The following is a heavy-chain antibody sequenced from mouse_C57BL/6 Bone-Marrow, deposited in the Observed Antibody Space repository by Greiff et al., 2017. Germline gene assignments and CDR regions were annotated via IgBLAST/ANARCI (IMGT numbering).Heavy chain of an antibody. D-gene: IGHD3-2*02. CDR1: GYTFTSYG. V-gene: IGHV1-81*01. Sequence: VQRVESGAELARPGASVKLSCKASGYTFTSYGISWVKQRTGQGLEWIGEISPRSGNTYYNEKFTGKATLTADKSSSTAYMELRSLTSEDSAVYFCARPKTAQATDWFAYWGQGTLVTVSA. CDR3: ARPKTAQATDWFAY. CDR2: ISPRSGNT. J-gene: IGHJ3*01.